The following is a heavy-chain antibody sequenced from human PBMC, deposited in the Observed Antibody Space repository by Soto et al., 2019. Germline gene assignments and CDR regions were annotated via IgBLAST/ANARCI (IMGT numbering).Heavy chain of an antibody. D-gene: IGHD3-10*01. CDR3: ARRGSGSYSDY. V-gene: IGHV4-39*01. Sequence: QLQLQKSGPGLVKPSETLSLTCTVSGGSISSSSHYWGWIRQPPGKGLEWIGSIYYSGSTSYNPSLKSRVTISVDTSKNQFSLKLSSVTAADTAVYYCARRGSGSYSDYWGQGTLVTVSS. CDR2: IYYSGST. CDR1: GGSISSSSHY. J-gene: IGHJ4*02.